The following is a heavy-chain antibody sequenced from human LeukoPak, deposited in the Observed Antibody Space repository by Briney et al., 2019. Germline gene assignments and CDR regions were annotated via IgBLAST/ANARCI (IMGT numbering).Heavy chain of an antibody. CDR1: GYSISSGYY. CDR2: IYHSGST. J-gene: IGHJ6*03. D-gene: IGHD6-6*01. CDR3: ARHPRVQYSSSSSAYYYYYYMDV. V-gene: IGHV4-38-2*01. Sequence: SETLSLTCAVSGYSISSGYYWGWIRQPPGKGLEWIGSIYHSGSTYYNPSLESRVTISVDTSKNQFSLKLSSVTAADTAVYYCARHPRVQYSSSSSAYYYYYYMDVWGKGTTVTVSS.